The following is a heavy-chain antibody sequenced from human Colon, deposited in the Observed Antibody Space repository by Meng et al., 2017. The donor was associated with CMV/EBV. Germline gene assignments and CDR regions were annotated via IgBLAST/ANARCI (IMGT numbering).Heavy chain of an antibody. CDR3: ARDGNQLPNSINYYYYGMDV. CDR1: GFTFSSYS. CDR2: ISSSSSTI. Sequence: GGSLRLSCAASGFTFSSYSMNWVRQAPGKGLEWVSYISSSSSTIYYADSVKGRFAISRDNAKNSLYLQMNSLRAEDTAVYYCARDGNQLPNSINYYYYGMDVWGQGTTVTVSS. D-gene: IGHD2-2*01. V-gene: IGHV3-48*04. J-gene: IGHJ6*02.